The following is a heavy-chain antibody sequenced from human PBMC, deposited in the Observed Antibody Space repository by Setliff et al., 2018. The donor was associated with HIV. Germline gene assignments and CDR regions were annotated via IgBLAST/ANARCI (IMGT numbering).Heavy chain of an antibody. J-gene: IGHJ5*02. CDR1: GGSVSGHY. D-gene: IGHD5-18*01. V-gene: IGHV4-34*01. CDR2: ITPSGAT. CDR3: SNWNTTIDEDA. Sequence: PSETLSLTCAVYGGSVSGHYWGWIRQPPGKGLEWIGEITPSGATNYLPSLKSRVTMSLDTSKNQFSLKTTSVTAAGTALYYCSNWNTTIDEDAWGQGTLVTVSS.